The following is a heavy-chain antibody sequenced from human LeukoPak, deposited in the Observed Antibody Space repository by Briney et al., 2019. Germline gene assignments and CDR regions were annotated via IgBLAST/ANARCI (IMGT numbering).Heavy chain of an antibody. D-gene: IGHD2-2*01. CDR2: IYYSGST. CDR3: ARVGYQLRLYWFDP. Sequence: KPSETLSLTCTVSGGSISSYYWSWIRQPPGKGLEWIGHIYYSGSTNYNPSLKSRVTISIDTSKNQFSLRLSSVTAADTAVYYCARVGYQLRLYWFDPWGQGTLVTVSS. CDR1: GGSISSYY. V-gene: IGHV4-59*01. J-gene: IGHJ5*02.